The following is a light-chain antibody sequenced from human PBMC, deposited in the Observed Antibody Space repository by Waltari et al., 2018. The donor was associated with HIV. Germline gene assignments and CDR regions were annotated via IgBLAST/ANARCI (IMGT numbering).Light chain of an antibody. V-gene: IGLV2-14*01. J-gene: IGLJ1*01. CDR3: SSYTSSSTLYV. CDR1: SSDVGGYNY. CDR2: EVI. Sequence: QSALTQPASVSGSPGQSITISCTGTSSDVGGYNYVSWYQQHPGKAPKLMIYEVIKRPSGVSKRFSGSKSGNTASLTISGLQAEDEADYYCSSYTSSSTLYVFGTGTKVTVL.